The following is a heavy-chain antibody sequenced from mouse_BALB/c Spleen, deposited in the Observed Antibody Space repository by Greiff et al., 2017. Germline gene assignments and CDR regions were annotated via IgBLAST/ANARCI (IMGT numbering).Heavy chain of an antibody. J-gene: IGHJ4*01. V-gene: IGHV5-4*02. CDR3: AGGVNYYGSSRYFYAMDY. D-gene: IGHD1-1*01. CDR1: GFSFSDYY. CDR2: ISDGGSYT. Sequence: EVQRVESGGGLVKPGGSLKLSCAASGFSFSDYYMYWVRQTPEKRLEWVATISDGGSYTYYPDSVKGRFTISRDNAKNNLYMQMSSLTSEDTAMYYWAGGVNYYGSSRYFYAMDYWGQGTSVTVSS.